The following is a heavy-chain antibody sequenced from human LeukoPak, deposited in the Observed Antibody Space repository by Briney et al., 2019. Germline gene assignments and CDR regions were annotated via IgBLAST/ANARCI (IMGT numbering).Heavy chain of an antibody. D-gene: IGHD3-9*01. CDR2: ISAYNGNT. CDR3: ARGYYDILTGYYTHNFDY. V-gene: IGHV1-18*01. CDR1: GYTFTSYG. Sequence: ASVKVPCKASGYTFTSYGISWVRQAPGQGLEWMGWISAYNGNTNYAQKLQGRVTMTTDTSTSTAYMELRSLRSDDTAVYYCARGYYDILTGYYTHNFDYWGQGTLVTVSS. J-gene: IGHJ4*02.